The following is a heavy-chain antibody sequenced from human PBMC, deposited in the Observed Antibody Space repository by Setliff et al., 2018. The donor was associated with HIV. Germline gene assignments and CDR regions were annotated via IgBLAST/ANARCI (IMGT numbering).Heavy chain of an antibody. CDR3: TRVPINSYYYMDV. V-gene: IGHV3-21*03. J-gene: IGHJ6*03. CDR2: ITSSSNYI. D-gene: IGHD2-21*01. Sequence: GGSLRLSCAASGFIFSSYSMNWVRQAPGKGLEWVSSITSSSNYIFYADSVKGRFTISRDNAKNSLYLQMNSLKTEDTAVYYCTRVPINSYYYMDVWGKGTTVTVSS. CDR1: GFIFSSYS.